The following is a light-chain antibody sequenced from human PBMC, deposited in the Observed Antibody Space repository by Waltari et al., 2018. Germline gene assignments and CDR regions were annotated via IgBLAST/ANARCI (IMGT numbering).Light chain of an antibody. J-gene: IGKJ2*01. CDR3: QQSYSNVLYT. CDR2: AVS. Sequence: IQMTQSPSSLPASKGDRVHITCRASQGISSYLNWYQQKPGDAPKLLIYAVSHLESGVPSRFSGRGTGTEFTLTISSLQPEDSGTYYCQQSYSNVLYTFGQGTKLEIK. V-gene: IGKV1-39*01. CDR1: QGISSY.